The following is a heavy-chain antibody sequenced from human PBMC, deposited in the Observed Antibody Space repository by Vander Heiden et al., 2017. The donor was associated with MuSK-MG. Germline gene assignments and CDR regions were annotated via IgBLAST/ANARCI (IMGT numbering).Heavy chain of an antibody. CDR3: ARGIPERITIFGVVFDY. CDR1: GGSISSSSYY. D-gene: IGHD3-3*01. CDR2: IYYSEST. Sequence: QLQLQESGPGLVKPSETLSLTCTVSGGSISSSSYYWGWIRQPPGKGLEWIGSIYYSESTYYNPSLKSRVTISVDTSKNQFSLKLSSVTAADTAVYYCARGIPERITIFGVVFDYWGQGTLVTVSS. J-gene: IGHJ4*02. V-gene: IGHV4-39*07.